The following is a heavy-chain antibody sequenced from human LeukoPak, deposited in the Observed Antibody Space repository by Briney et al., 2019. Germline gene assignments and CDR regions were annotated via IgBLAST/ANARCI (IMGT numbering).Heavy chain of an antibody. CDR2: IYYSGST. V-gene: IGHV4-31*03. CDR1: GGSISSGGYY. CDR3: AREAYDSSGSYFDY. D-gene: IGHD3-22*01. Sequence: SETLSLTCTVSGGSISSGGYYWSWIRQHPGKGLEWIGYIYYSGSTYYNPSLKSRVTISVDTSKNQFSPKLSSVTAADTAVYYCAREAYDSSGSYFDYWGQGTLVTVSS. J-gene: IGHJ4*02.